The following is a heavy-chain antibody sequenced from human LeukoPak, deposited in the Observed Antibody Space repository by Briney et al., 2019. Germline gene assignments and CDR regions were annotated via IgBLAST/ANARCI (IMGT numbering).Heavy chain of an antibody. V-gene: IGHV4-34*01. J-gene: IGHJ6*02. Sequence: PSETLSLTCAVYGGSFSGYYWSWIRQPPGEGLEWIGEINHSGSTNYNPSLKSRVTISVDTSKNQFSLKLSSVTAADTAVYYCARGLDIVVVPAAPQGYGMDVWGQGTTVTVSS. CDR3: ARGLDIVVVPAAPQGYGMDV. CDR1: GGSFSGYY. D-gene: IGHD2-2*03. CDR2: INHSGST.